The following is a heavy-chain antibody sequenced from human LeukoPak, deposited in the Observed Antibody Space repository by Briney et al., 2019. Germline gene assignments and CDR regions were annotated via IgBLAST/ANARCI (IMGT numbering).Heavy chain of an antibody. V-gene: IGHV3-48*01. Sequence: GGSLRLSCAASGFTFSSYSMNWVRQAPGKGLEWVSYISSSSSTIYYADSVKGRFTISRDNAKNSLYLQMNSLRAEDTAVYYCARGGPTKNCSGGSCYSGALGYWGQGTLVTVSS. CDR3: ARGGPTKNCSGGSCYSGALGY. J-gene: IGHJ4*02. CDR2: ISSSSSTI. CDR1: GFTFSSYS. D-gene: IGHD2-15*01.